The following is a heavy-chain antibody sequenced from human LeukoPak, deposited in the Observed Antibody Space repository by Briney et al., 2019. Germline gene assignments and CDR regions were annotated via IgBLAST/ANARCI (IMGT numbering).Heavy chain of an antibody. J-gene: IGHJ4*02. V-gene: IGHV4-38-2*01. CDR2: IYHSGST. CDR1: GYSISSGYY. Sequence: SETLSLTCAVSGYSISSGYYWGWIRQPPGKGLEWIGSIYHSGSTYYNLSLKSRVTISVDTSKNQFSLKLSSVTAADTAVYYCARHSHHVTYYDFWSGYYTEGFDYWGQGTLVTVSS. CDR3: ARHSHHVTYYDFWSGYYTEGFDY. D-gene: IGHD3-3*01.